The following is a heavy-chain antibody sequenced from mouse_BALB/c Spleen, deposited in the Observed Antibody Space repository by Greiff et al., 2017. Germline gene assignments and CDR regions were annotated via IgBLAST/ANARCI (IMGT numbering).Heavy chain of an antibody. V-gene: IGHV1-7*01. Sequence: QVQLQQSGAELAKPGASVKMSCKASGYTFTSYWMHWVKQRPGQGLEWIGYINPSTGYTEYNQKFKDKATLTADKSSSTAYMQLSSLTSEDSAVYYCARDGSSPFDDWGQGTTLAVSS. J-gene: IGHJ2*01. CDR2: INPSTGYT. CDR1: GYTFTSYW. CDR3: ARDGSSPFDD. D-gene: IGHD1-1*01.